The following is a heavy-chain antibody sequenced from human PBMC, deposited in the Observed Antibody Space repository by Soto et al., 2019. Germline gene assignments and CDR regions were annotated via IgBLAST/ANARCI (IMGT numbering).Heavy chain of an antibody. Sequence: SETLSLTCSVSGVSINAFYWSWIRQPPGKELQWMGYLYDSGNTNYNPSLMGRVTMSADESKTQFSLKLKSVTAADTAVYYCARGIWAAGSVIDHWGQGALVTVSS. CDR3: ARGIWAAGSVIDH. V-gene: IGHV4-59*01. J-gene: IGHJ4*02. D-gene: IGHD3-10*01. CDR2: LYDSGNT. CDR1: GVSINAFY.